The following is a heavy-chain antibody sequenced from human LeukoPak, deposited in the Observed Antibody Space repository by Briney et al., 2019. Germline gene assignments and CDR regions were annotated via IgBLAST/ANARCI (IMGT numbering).Heavy chain of an antibody. CDR1: GFTLSSYA. CDR3: AKQGFGC. V-gene: IGHV3-23*01. Sequence: AGGSLRLSCTASGFTLSSYAMSWVRQAPGEGLEWVSTISGSADNTNYAEAVKGRFTISRVNSKNTMYLQMNSLRAEDTAVYYCAKQGFGCWGQGTLVTVSS. J-gene: IGHJ4*02. CDR2: ISGSADNT.